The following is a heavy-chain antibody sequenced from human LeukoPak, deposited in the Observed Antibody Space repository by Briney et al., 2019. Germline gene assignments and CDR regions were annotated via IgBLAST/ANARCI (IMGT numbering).Heavy chain of an antibody. CDR2: LIPLFGIT. CDR3: ASQFTPLSGMDV. V-gene: IGHV1-69*04. CDR1: GGTFSNYA. D-gene: IGHD2-15*01. Sequence: GASEEVSCKASGGTFSNYAVSWVRQAPGQGLEWVGRLIPLFGITNYAQKFEGRVTITADKSTSTAYMELSSLRSEDTAVYFCASQFTPLSGMDVWGQGTTVTVSS. J-gene: IGHJ6*02.